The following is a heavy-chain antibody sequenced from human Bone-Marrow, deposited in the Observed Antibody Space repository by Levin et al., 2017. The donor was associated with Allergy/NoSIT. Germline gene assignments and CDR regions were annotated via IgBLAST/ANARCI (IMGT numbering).Heavy chain of an antibody. V-gene: IGHV1-2*06. CDR2: IIPETGGA. CDR3: AREVWYFDS. Sequence: ASVKVSCKASGYTFTDHHIHWVRQAPGQGLEWVGRIIPETGGASFAQKFQDRVTITRDTSSRTTYMEFNSLTSDDTAIYYCAREVWYFDSWGQGTLVTVSS. D-gene: IGHD6-13*01. CDR1: GYTFTDHH. J-gene: IGHJ4*02.